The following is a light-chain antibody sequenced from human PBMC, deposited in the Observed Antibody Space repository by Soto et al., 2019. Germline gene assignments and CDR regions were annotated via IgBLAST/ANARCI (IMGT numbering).Light chain of an antibody. J-gene: IGKJ5*01. V-gene: IGKV3-11*01. Sequence: EIVLTQSPATLSLSPGERATLSCRASQSVGTFLAWYQQKPGQAPRLLIYDASNRATGIPGRFSGSGSGTDFTLTISSLEPKDFAVYYCQQYGDSPSITFGQGTRLEIK. CDR3: QQYGDSPSIT. CDR1: QSVGTF. CDR2: DAS.